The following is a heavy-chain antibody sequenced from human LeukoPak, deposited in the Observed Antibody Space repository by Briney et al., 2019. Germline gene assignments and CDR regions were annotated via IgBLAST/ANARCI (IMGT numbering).Heavy chain of an antibody. CDR3: ASITRSVTPPGGY. Sequence: PGGSLRLSCAASGFTFSSYGMNWVRQAPGKGLEWVAVISYDGINKYYADSVKDRFTISRDNPKNMLYLQMNSLRAEDTAVYYCASITRSVTPPGGYWGQGTLVTVSS. V-gene: IGHV3-30*03. CDR1: GFTFSSYG. D-gene: IGHD2-15*01. J-gene: IGHJ4*02. CDR2: ISYDGINK.